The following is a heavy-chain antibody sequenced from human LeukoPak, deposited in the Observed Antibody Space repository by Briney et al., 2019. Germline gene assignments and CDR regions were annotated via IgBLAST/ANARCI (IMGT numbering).Heavy chain of an antibody. CDR2: INPISGAT. Sequence: ASVKVSCTTSGYSFSDYYIHWVRQAPGQGLEWMGWINPISGATDYAQKFQGRVTMTRDTSISTAYMELSNLRSDDTAVFYCTRYSLGGDYDFGYWGQGTLVAVSS. V-gene: IGHV1-2*02. D-gene: IGHD3-16*01. CDR1: GYSFSDYY. J-gene: IGHJ4*02. CDR3: TRYSLGGDYDFGY.